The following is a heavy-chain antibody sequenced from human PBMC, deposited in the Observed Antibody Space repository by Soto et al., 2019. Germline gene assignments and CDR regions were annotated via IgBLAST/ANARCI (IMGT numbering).Heavy chain of an antibody. CDR1: GFTCGDYA. Sequence: PGGSLRLSCTPSGFTCGDYAMSWFRQAPGKGLEWVGFIRSKGYGGTTQYAASVKGRFTISRDDSESIAYLQMDSLKTEDTALYYCARVGSASLMVVVIADHWGQGTQVTVSS. J-gene: IGHJ4*02. CDR2: IRSKGYGGTT. D-gene: IGHD3-22*01. CDR3: ARVGSASLMVVVIADH. V-gene: IGHV3-49*03.